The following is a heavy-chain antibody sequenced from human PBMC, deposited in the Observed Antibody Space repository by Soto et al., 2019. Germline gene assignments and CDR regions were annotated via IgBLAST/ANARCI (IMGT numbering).Heavy chain of an antibody. D-gene: IGHD5-12*01. CDR2: INHSGST. CDR1: GGSFSGYY. J-gene: IGHJ4*02. CDR3: ASVEMATDY. Sequence: SETLSLTCAVYGGSFSGYYWSWIRQPPGKGLEWIGEINHSGSTNYNPSLKSRVTISVDTSKNQFSLKLSSVTAADTAVYYCASVEMATDYWGQGTLVTVSS. V-gene: IGHV4-34*01.